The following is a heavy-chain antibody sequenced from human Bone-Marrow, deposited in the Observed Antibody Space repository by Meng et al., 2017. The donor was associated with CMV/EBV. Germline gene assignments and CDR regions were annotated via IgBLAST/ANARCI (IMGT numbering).Heavy chain of an antibody. CDR2: ISYDGSNK. V-gene: IGHV3-30-3*01. CDR3: ARVGGAFDY. CDR1: GFTFSSYA. D-gene: IGHD3-16*01. Sequence: GESLKISCAASGFTFSSYAMHWVRQAPGKGLEWVAVISYDGSNKYYADSVKGRFTISRDNSKNTLYLQMNSLRAEDTAVYYCARVGGAFDYWGQGKRVTVSS. J-gene: IGHJ4*02.